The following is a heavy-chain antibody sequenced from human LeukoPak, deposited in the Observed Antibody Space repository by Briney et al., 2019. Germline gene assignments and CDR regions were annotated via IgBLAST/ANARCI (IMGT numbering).Heavy chain of an antibody. D-gene: IGHD3-16*01. J-gene: IGHJ3*02. CDR2: MNPNSGNT. V-gene: IGHV1-8*03. CDR3: ARGGGPEILDAFDI. Sequence: ASVKVSCKASGYTFTSYDINWVRQATGQGLEWMGWMNPNSGNTGYAQKFQGRVTINRNTSISTAYMELSSLRSEDTAVYYCARGGGPEILDAFDIWGQGTMVTVSS. CDR1: GYTFTSYD.